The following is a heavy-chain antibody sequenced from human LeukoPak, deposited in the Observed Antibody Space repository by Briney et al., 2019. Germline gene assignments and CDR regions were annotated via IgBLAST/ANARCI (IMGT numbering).Heavy chain of an antibody. D-gene: IGHD1-1*01. CDR3: AKERTSEGYFDY. J-gene: IGHJ4*02. CDR1: GFTVSSNY. V-gene: IGHV3-23*01. CDR2: LSGSGGST. Sequence: PGGSLRLSCAASGFTVSSNYMNWVRQAPGKGLEWVSALSGSGGSTYYADSVKGRFTISRDNSKHTLYLQMNSLRAEDTAVYYCAKERTSEGYFDYWGQGTLVTVSS.